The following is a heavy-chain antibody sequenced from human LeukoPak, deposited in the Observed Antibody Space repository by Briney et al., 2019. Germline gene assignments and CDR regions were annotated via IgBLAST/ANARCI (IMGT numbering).Heavy chain of an antibody. J-gene: IGHJ6*03. CDR3: ARDGVVVAAKNLYYYYYMDV. CDR1: GFNVSNNH. Sequence: GGSLRLSCAASGFNVSNNHMSWVRQAPGKGLERVSVIFISGNAYYADSVKGRFTISRDNAKNSLYLQMNSLRAEDTAVYYCARDGVVVAAKNLYYYYYMDVWGKGTTVTVSS. V-gene: IGHV3-53*01. D-gene: IGHD2-15*01. CDR2: IFISGNA.